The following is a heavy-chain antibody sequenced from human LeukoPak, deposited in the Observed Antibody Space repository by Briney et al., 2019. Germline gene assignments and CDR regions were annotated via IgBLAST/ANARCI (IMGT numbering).Heavy chain of an antibody. CDR3: AKDSSDYYFDY. V-gene: IGHV3-30*02. Sequence: GGSLRLSCVASGFTFRSYGIHWVRQAPGKGLEWLAFIWYDEITKNYADSVKGRFTISRDNSKNTLYVQMNSLRPDDTAVYYCAKDSSDYYFDYWGQGTLVAVSS. J-gene: IGHJ4*02. D-gene: IGHD3-22*01. CDR2: IWYDEITK. CDR1: GFTFRSYG.